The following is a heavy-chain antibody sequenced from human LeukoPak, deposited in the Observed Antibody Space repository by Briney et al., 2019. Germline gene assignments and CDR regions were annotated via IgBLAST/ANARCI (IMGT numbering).Heavy chain of an antibody. V-gene: IGHV1-2*02. Sequence: ASVKVSCKASGYTFTGYYMHWVRQAPGQGLEWMGWINPNSGGTNYAQKFQGRVTMTRDTSISTAYMELSRLGSDDTAVYYCARDNYDILTGYSADAFDIWGQGTMVTVSS. D-gene: IGHD3-9*01. J-gene: IGHJ3*02. CDR1: GYTFTGYY. CDR3: ARDNYDILTGYSADAFDI. CDR2: INPNSGGT.